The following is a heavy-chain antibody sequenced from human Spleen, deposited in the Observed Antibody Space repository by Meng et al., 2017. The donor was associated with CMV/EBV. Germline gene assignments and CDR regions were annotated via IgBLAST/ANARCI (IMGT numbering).Heavy chain of an antibody. Sequence: AVPGGAISSSNWWSWVRQPPGKGLEWIGEIYHSGSTNYNPSLKSRVTISADTSKNQFSLKLSSVTAADTAVYYCAREITMMGGSFDYWGQGTLVTVSS. J-gene: IGHJ4*02. V-gene: IGHV4-4*02. CDR1: GGAISSSNW. CDR3: AREITMMGGSFDY. D-gene: IGHD3-22*01. CDR2: IYHSGST.